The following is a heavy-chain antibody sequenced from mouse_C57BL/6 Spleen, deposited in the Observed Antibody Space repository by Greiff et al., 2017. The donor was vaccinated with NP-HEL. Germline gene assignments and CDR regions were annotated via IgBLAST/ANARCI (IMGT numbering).Heavy chain of an antibody. D-gene: IGHD2-4*01. V-gene: IGHV1-55*01. CDR3: ARGGEYDGGFAY. Sequence: VQLQQPGAELVKPGASVKMSCKASGYTFTSYWITWVKQRPGQGLEWIGDIYPGSGSTNYNEKFKSKATLTVDTSSSTAYMQLSSLTSEDSAVDYCARGGEYDGGFAYWGQGTLVTVSA. CDR1: GYTFTSYW. CDR2: IYPGSGST. J-gene: IGHJ3*01.